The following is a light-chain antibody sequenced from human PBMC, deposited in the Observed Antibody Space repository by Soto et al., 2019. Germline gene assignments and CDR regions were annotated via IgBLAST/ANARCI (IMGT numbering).Light chain of an antibody. V-gene: IGKV1-39*01. CDR1: QSISSY. CDR3: QQSYATPRT. CDR2: AAS. J-gene: IGKJ1*01. Sequence: DIQMTQSPSSLSASAGDRVTITCRASQSISSYLNWYQQKPGKAPKLLIYAASTLQSGVPSRFSGSGSGTDFTLTISSLQPEDFATYYCQQSYATPRTFGQGTKVEIK.